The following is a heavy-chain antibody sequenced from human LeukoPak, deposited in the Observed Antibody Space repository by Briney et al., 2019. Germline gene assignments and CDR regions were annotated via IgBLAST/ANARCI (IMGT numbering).Heavy chain of an antibody. D-gene: IGHD3-3*01. CDR1: GFTFNSYS. CDR2: ISSSSSYI. Sequence: GGSLRLSCAASGFTFNSYSMNWVRQAPGKGLEWVSSISSSSSYIYYADSVKGRFTISRDNAKNSLYLQMNSLRAEDTAVYYCARYRDMGDFWSVCYGMDVWGQGTTVTVSS. J-gene: IGHJ6*02. V-gene: IGHV3-21*01. CDR3: ARYRDMGDFWSVCYGMDV.